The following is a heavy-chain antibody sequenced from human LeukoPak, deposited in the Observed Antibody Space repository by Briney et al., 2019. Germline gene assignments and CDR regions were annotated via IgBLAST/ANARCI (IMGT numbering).Heavy chain of an antibody. D-gene: IGHD3-22*01. Sequence: GGSLRLSCAASGFSFSDSGMHWVRQAPGKGLEWVVRMRSKTQNYATAYAASVKGRFTISRDDSKNTAFLQMNSLKTEDTAVYYCTNYDDSSDLWGYWGQGTLVTVSS. V-gene: IGHV3-73*01. CDR1: GFSFSDSG. CDR3: TNYDDSSDLWGY. CDR2: MRSKTQNYAT. J-gene: IGHJ4*02.